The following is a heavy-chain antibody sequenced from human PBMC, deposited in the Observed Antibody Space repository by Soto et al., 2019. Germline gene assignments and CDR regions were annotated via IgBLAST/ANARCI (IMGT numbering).Heavy chain of an antibody. V-gene: IGHV1-3*01. Sequence: ASVKVSCKASGYTFTDYAIHWVRQAPGQRLEWMGWINAGNGNTKYSQNFQGRVTVTRDTSATTGYMELSSLKSEDTAVYFCARGGMAWVTTNMVYWGQGTLLTGSS. D-gene: IGHD4-17*01. CDR2: INAGNGNT. CDR1: GYTFTDYA. J-gene: IGHJ4*02. CDR3: ARGGMAWVTTNMVY.